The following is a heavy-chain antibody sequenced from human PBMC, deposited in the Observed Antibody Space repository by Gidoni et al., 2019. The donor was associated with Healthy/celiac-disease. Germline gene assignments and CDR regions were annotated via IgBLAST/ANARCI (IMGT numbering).Heavy chain of an antibody. Sequence: QVQLVESGGGLVKPGGSLRLSCAASGFTFSDYYMSWIRQAPGKGLGWFSYISSSGSTIYYADSVKGRFTISRDNAKNSLYLQMNSLRAEDTAVYYCASSLYCSGGSCYWFDPWGQGTLVTVSS. CDR1: GFTFSDYY. J-gene: IGHJ5*02. CDR2: ISSSGSTI. D-gene: IGHD2-15*01. V-gene: IGHV3-11*01. CDR3: ASSLYCSGGSCYWFDP.